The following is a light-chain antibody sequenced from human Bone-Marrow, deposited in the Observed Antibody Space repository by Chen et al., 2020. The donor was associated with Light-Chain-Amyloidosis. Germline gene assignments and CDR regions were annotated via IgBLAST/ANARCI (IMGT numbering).Light chain of an antibody. V-gene: IGKV1-39*01. Sequence: DIQMTQSPSSLSASIGDRVTITCRASQNISSYLNWYQQKPWKAPKLLIYAASSLQSGVPSRFSGSGSGTDFTLTIISLQPEDFATYHCQQSYSPSWTFGQGTKVESK. CDR2: AAS. CDR3: QQSYSPSWT. J-gene: IGKJ1*01. CDR1: QNISSY.